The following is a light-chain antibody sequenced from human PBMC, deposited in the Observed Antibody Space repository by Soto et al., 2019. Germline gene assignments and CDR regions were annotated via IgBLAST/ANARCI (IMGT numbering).Light chain of an antibody. J-gene: IGLJ2*01. Sequence: QSALTQPASVSGSPGQSITISCTGTSSDVGGYNYFSWYQQHPGKAPKLMIYEVSNRPSGVSNRFSGSKSGNTASLTISGLPAEDEAYYYCSSYTSSSTLVFGGGTKLTVL. CDR3: SSYTSSSTLV. CDR2: EVS. V-gene: IGLV2-14*01. CDR1: SSDVGGYNY.